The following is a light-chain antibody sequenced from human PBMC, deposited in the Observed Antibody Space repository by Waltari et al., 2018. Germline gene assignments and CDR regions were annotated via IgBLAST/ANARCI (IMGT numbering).Light chain of an antibody. CDR2: EDV. J-gene: IGLJ1*01. CDR3: QAWDSGVAGV. CDR1: ELEKKY. V-gene: IGLV3-1*01. Sequence: SYDLIQSPSVSVSPGQTATITCSGDELEKKYVCWYQQKPGQSPVLVIYEDVRRPSETPQRVSGSNSGNTATLTISGTQPMDEADYYCQAWDSGVAGVFGTGTKVTVL.